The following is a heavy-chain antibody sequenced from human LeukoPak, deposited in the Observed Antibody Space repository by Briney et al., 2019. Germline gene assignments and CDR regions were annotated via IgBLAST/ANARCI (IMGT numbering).Heavy chain of an antibody. CDR2: ITGSGGIT. J-gene: IGHJ4*02. V-gene: IGHV3-23*01. Sequence: GGSMRLSCVASGFTFSNYAMSWVRQAPGKGLEWVSAITGSGGITYYADSVKGRFTISRDNSKNTLYLQMNSLRAEDTAVYYCAKWGDYDVLTGYYDPDYWGQGTLVTVSS. CDR3: AKWGDYDVLTGYYDPDY. D-gene: IGHD3-9*01. CDR1: GFTFSNYA.